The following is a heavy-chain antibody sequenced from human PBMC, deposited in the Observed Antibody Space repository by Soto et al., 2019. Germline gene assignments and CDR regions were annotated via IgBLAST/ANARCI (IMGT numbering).Heavy chain of an antibody. CDR3: ARNMDYYYGRGSGNGHGV. Sequence: QVRLVQSGAEVKEPGDSVRVSCEASGYTFTAYHIHWVRQAPGQGLEWMGWINPKFGDTGYAQDLQGRVSMTSDMSISTVYMELSRLTSGDTAIYYCARNMDYYYGRGSGNGHGVWGQGTTVTVFS. D-gene: IGHD3-10*02. CDR2: INPKFGDT. V-gene: IGHV1-2*02. CDR1: GYTFTAYH. J-gene: IGHJ6*02.